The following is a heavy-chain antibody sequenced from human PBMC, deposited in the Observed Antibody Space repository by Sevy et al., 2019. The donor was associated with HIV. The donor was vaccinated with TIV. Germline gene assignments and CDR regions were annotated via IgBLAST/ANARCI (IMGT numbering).Heavy chain of an antibody. V-gene: IGHV1-2*02. Sequence: ASVKVSCKASGYTFTGYYMHWVRQAPGQGLEWMGWINPNSGGTNYAQKFQGRVTMTRETSISTAYMELSRLRSDDTAVYYCATTPYCGGDCYYNFDYWGQGTLVTVSS. CDR3: ATTPYCGGDCYYNFDY. J-gene: IGHJ4*02. CDR1: GYTFTGYY. D-gene: IGHD2-21*02. CDR2: INPNSGGT.